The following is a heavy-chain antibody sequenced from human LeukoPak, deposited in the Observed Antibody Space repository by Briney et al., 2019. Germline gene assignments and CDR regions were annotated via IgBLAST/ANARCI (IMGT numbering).Heavy chain of an antibody. CDR3: ARVDYGNYGGSDY. V-gene: IGHV4-4*02. D-gene: IGHD4-11*01. CDR2: IYHSGST. J-gene: IGHJ4*02. CDR1: GGSISSSNW. Sequence: SETLSLTCGVSGGSISSSNWWSWVRQPPGKGLEWIGEIYHSGSTNYSPSLKSRVTISVDKSKNQFSLKLSSVTAADTAVYYCARVDYGNYGGSDYWGQGTLVTVSS.